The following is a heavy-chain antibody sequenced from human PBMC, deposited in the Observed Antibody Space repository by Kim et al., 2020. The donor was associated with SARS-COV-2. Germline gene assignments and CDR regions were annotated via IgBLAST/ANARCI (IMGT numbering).Heavy chain of an antibody. Sequence: GGSLRLSCAASGFTFSSYWMSWVRQAPGKGLEWVANIKQDGSEKYYVDSVKGRFIISRDNTKNTLYLQMNSLRAEDTAVYYCAGEYGSGCHVDYWGQGTLVTVSS. CDR1: GFTFSSYW. CDR2: IKQDGSEK. D-gene: IGHD3-10*01. CDR3: AGEYGSGCHVDY. V-gene: IGHV3-7*01. J-gene: IGHJ4*02.